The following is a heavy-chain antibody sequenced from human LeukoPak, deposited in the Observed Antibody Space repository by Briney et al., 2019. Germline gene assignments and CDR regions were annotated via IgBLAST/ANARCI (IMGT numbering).Heavy chain of an antibody. CDR3: ARVVRSDSFDYDYYYAMDV. Sequence: ASVKVSCKSSGFTFTRYSITWVRQAPGKGHEWMGWISDHNGNTNYAQKYQSRVTMTTDTSTRTAYMELRSLRSDDTAVYYCARVVRSDSFDYDYYYAMDVWGQVTTVTVSS. CDR1: GFTFTRYS. J-gene: IGHJ6*02. CDR2: ISDHNGNT. D-gene: IGHD2-8*01. V-gene: IGHV1-18*01.